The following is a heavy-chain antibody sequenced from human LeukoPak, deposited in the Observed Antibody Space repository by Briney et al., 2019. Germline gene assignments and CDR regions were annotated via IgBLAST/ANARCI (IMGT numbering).Heavy chain of an antibody. CDR3: ARDIRYYDILTTTRRDDY. CDR1: GYTFTSYG. CDR2: INTNTGNP. Sequence: ASVRVSCKASGYTFTSYGISWVRQAPGQGLEWMGWINTNTGNPTYAQGFTGRFVFSLDTSVSTAYLQISSLKAEDTAVYYCARDIRYYDILTTTRRDDYWGQGTLVTVSS. V-gene: IGHV7-4-1*02. J-gene: IGHJ4*02. D-gene: IGHD3-9*01.